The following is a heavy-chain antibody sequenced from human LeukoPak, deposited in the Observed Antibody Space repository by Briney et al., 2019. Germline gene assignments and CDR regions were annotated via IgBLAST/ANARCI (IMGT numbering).Heavy chain of an antibody. Sequence: ASVKVSCKASGYTFTSYDINWVRRATGQGLEWMGWMNPNSGNTGYAQKFQGRVTMTRNTSISTAYMELSSLRSEDTAVYYCARGFSSWYYYYYYMDVWGKGTTVTVSS. CDR3: ARGFSSWYYYYYYMDV. V-gene: IGHV1-8*01. CDR1: GYTFTSYD. J-gene: IGHJ6*03. D-gene: IGHD6-13*01. CDR2: MNPNSGNT.